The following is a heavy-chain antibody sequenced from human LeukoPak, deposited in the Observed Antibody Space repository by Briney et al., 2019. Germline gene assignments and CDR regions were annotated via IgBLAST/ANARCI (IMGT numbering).Heavy chain of an antibody. CDR3: VRNRGGDYGPFDY. D-gene: IGHD4-17*01. CDR2: ISSSSSYI. V-gene: IGHV3-21*01. CDR1: GFTFSSYS. Sequence: GGSLRLSCAASGFTFSSYSMNWVRQAPGKGLEWVSSISSSSSYIYYADSVKGRFTISRDNAKNSLYLQMNSLRAEDTAVYYCVRNRGGDYGPFDYWGQGTLITVSS. J-gene: IGHJ4*02.